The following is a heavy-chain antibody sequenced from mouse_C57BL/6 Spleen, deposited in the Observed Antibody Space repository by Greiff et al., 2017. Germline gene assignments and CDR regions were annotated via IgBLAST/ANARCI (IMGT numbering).Heavy chain of an antibody. CDR1: GYTFTDYD. J-gene: IGHJ3*01. CDR2: IDTETGGT. D-gene: IGHD2-1*01. V-gene: IGHV1-15*01. CDR3: TRGDYGNCVGFSY. Sequence: VQLQQSGAELVRPGASVTLSCKASGYTFTDYDMHWVKQTPVNGLEWIGAIDTETGGTAYNQKLKGKAILTADKSSSTAYMELRSLTAEDSVVYYCTRGDYGNCVGFSYWGQGTLVTVSA.